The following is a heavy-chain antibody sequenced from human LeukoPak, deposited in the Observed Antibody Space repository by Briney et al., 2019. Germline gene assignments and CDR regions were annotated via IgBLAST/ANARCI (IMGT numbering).Heavy chain of an antibody. D-gene: IGHD1-26*01. CDR1: GFTFSSYV. CDR2: ISGSGDST. V-gene: IGHV3-23*01. Sequence: PGGSLRLSCAASGFTFSSYVMSWFRQAPGKGLRWVSGISGSGDSTYYADSVKGRFTISRDNSKNTLYLQMNSLRAEDTAVYYCAKDRIVGATARLFDYWGQGTLVTVSS. CDR3: AKDRIVGATARLFDY. J-gene: IGHJ4*02.